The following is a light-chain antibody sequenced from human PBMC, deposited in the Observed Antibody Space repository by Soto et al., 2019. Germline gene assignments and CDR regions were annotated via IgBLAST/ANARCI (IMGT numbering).Light chain of an antibody. CDR1: SSNIGAVYD. V-gene: IGLV1-40*01. CDR3: QSYDSSLSGSVV. Sequence: QAVVTQPPSVSGAPGQTVTISCTGSSSNIGAVYDVHWYQQLPGTAPKLLIYDNSNRPSGVPDRFSGSKSGTSASLAITGLQGEDEADYYCQSYDSSLSGSVVFGGGTKLTVL. J-gene: IGLJ2*01. CDR2: DNS.